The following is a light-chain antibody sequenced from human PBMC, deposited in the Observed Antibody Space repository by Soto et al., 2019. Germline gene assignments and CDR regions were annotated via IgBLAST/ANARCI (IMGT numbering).Light chain of an antibody. CDR3: QKCDYLPI. V-gene: IGKV1-33*01. Sequence: DIQMTQSPSSLSASVGDRVTITCQVSHDITSYLNWYQHKPGKAPKLLIYDASILEAGVASRFSGSGSGTHFTFTISSLQPEDVATYYCQKCDYLPIFGPGTTVDFK. CDR1: HDITSY. J-gene: IGKJ3*01. CDR2: DAS.